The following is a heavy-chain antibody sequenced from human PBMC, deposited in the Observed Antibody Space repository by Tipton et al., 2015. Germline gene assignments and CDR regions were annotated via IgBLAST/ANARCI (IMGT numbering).Heavy chain of an antibody. CDR3: ACQDYDSLTRDYQTVDY. CDR2: ISHSGNT. J-gene: IGHJ4*02. D-gene: IGHD3-9*01. CDR1: AYSISSDYY. Sequence: SCAVSAYSISSDYYWGWIRQPPGKGLEWIGSISHSGNTYYNPSLRSRVAMSMDTSKNQFSLKLTSVTAADTAVYYCACQDYDSLTRDYQTVDYWGQGTLVTVSS. V-gene: IGHV4-38-2*01.